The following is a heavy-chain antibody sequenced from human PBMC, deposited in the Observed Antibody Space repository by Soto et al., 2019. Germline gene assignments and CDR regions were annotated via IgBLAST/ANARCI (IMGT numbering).Heavy chain of an antibody. V-gene: IGHV6-1*01. CDR1: GDSVSSNSAA. D-gene: IGHD6-19*01. CDR2: TYFRSKWYY. J-gene: IGHJ3*02. Sequence: SQTLSLTCAISGDSVSSNSAAWNWIRQSPSRGLEWLGRTYFRSKWYYEYAISVRSRITINPDTSRNQFSLQLNSVTPEDTAIYYCARGISAGWGIWGQGTMVTVSS. CDR3: ARGISAGWGI.